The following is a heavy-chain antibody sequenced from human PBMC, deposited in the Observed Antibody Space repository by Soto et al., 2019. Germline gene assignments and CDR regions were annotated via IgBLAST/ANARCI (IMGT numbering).Heavy chain of an antibody. Sequence: GASVKVSCKASGYIFSSYYIHWVRQATGQGLEWMGWISAYNSNTNYAQKIQGRVTMTTDTSTSTAYMELRSLRSDDTAVYYCASGWYCSSTSCPYYYYGMDVWGQGTTVTVSS. CDR2: ISAYNSNT. D-gene: IGHD2-2*01. J-gene: IGHJ6*02. CDR1: GYIFSSYY. V-gene: IGHV1-18*04. CDR3: ASGWYCSSTSCPYYYYGMDV.